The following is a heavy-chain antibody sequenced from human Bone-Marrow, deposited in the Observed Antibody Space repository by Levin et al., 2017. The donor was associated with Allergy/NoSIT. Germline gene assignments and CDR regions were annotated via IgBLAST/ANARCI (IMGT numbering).Heavy chain of an antibody. Sequence: SETLSLTCSVSGGSVGTGDFYWTWFRQPPGKGLEWIGYFYYSGSTLYNPSLKSRVSISLDTSNNQFSLNLQSVTAADTAVYYCARGLLQLAGFFDYWGQGTLVSVSS. D-gene: IGHD1-1*01. CDR1: GGSVGTGDFY. CDR3: ARGLLQLAGFFDY. J-gene: IGHJ4*02. V-gene: IGHV4-30-4*01. CDR2: FYYSGST.